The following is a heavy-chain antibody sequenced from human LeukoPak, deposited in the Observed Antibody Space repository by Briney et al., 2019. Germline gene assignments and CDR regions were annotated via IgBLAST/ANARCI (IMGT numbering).Heavy chain of an antibody. CDR1: GFTFSSYA. CDR3: ARENPRPGTILLYSYYMDV. CDR2: ISSNGGST. Sequence: GGSLRLSCAASGFTFSSYAMHWVRQAPGKGLEYVSAISSNGGSTYYANSVKGRFTISRDNSKNTLYLQMGSLRAGDTAVYYCARENPRPGTILLYSYYMDVWGKGTTVTVSS. D-gene: IGHD3-3*01. J-gene: IGHJ6*03. V-gene: IGHV3-64*01.